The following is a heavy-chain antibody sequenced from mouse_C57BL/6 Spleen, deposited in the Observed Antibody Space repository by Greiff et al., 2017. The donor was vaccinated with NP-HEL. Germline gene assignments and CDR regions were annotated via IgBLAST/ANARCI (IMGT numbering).Heavy chain of an antibody. J-gene: IGHJ4*01. CDR1: GYTFTSYW. Sequence: VQLQQSGAELVKPGASVKLSCKASGYTFTSYWMHWVKQRPGRGLEWIGRIDPNSGGTKYNEKFKSKATLTVDKPSSTAYMQLSSLTSEDSAFYYCARDYGSSHYYAMDYWGQGTSVTVSS. CDR2: IDPNSGGT. V-gene: IGHV1-72*01. CDR3: ARDYGSSHYYAMDY. D-gene: IGHD1-1*01.